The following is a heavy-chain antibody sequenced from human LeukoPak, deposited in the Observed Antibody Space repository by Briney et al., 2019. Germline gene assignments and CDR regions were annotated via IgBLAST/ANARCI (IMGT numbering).Heavy chain of an antibody. D-gene: IGHD6-19*01. CDR3: ARHALYTSGWYEYYFDY. CDR2: IYYSGST. CDR1: GGCISSYY. J-gene: IGHJ4*02. V-gene: IGHV4-59*08. Sequence: PSETLSLTCTVSGGCISSYYWSWIRQPPGKGLERIRYIYYSGSTNYNPSLKSRVTISVDTAMNQFSLKLTSVTAADTAVYYCARHALYTSGWYEYYFDYWGQGSLVTVSS.